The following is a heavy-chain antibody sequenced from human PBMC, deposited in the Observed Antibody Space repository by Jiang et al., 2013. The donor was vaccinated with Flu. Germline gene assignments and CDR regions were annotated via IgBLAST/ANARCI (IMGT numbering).Heavy chain of an antibody. CDR1: GGSISSYY. Sequence: GPGLVKPSETLSLTCTVSGGSISSYYWSWIRQPPGKGLEWIGYIYYSGTTNYNPSLKSRVTISVDTSKNQFSLKLSSVTAADTAVYYCAGSGHGDNPVWYFDLWGRGTLVTVSS. CDR3: AGSGHGDNPVWYFDL. D-gene: IGHD5-24*01. CDR2: IYYSGTT. V-gene: IGHV4-59*01. J-gene: IGHJ2*01.